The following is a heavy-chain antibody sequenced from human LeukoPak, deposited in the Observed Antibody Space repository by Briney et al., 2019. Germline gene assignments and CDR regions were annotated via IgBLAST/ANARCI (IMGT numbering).Heavy chain of an antibody. D-gene: IGHD6-13*01. CDR1: GFTFSSYG. CDR2: ISYDGSNK. CDR3: ARDLSAAGTPDF. V-gene: IGHV3-30*03. Sequence: GGSLRLSCAASGFTFSSYGMHWVRQAPGKGLEWVAVISYDGSNKYYADSVKGRFTISRDNSKNTLYLQMNSLRAEDTAVYYCARDLSAAGTPDFWGQGTLVTVSS. J-gene: IGHJ4*02.